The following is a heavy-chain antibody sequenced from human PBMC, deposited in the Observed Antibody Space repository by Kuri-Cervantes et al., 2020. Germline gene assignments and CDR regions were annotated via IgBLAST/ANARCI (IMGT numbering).Heavy chain of an antibody. V-gene: IGHV3-33*08. Sequence: GESLKISCAASGFTFSSYGMHWVRQAPGKGLEWVAVIWYDGSNKYYADSVKGRFTISRDNSKNTLYLQMNSLRAEDTAVYYCARDSGSWYIIGYFQHWGQGTLVTVSS. CDR3: ARDSGSWYIIGYFQH. J-gene: IGHJ1*01. D-gene: IGHD6-13*01. CDR2: IWYDGSNK. CDR1: GFTFSSYG.